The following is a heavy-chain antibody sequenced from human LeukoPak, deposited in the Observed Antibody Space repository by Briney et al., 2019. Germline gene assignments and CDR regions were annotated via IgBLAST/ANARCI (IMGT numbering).Heavy chain of an antibody. D-gene: IGHD6-6*01. CDR1: GFSVSNTY. CDR2: IYSGDSGVST. CDR3: ARSAARLRYYYAMDV. Sequence: GGSLRLSCAATGFSVSNTYMSWVRQAPGKGLEWVSVIYSGDSGVSTYYADSVKGRFTISRHNSKNTLYLQMSSLRAEDTAVYFCARSAARLRYYYAMDVWGQGTTVTVCS. J-gene: IGHJ6*02. V-gene: IGHV3-53*04.